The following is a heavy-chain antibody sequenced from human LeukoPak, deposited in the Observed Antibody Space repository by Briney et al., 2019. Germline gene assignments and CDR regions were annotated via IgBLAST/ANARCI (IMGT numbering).Heavy chain of an antibody. CDR1: GFTFSSYN. CDR2: ISSSSSYI. V-gene: IGHV3-21*01. CDR3: ARDDYDSSTPYFFDY. J-gene: IGHJ4*02. Sequence: TGGSLRLSCAASGFTFSSYNMNWVRQAPGKGLEWVSSISSSSSYIYYADSVKGRFTISRDNAQNSLFLQMNSLRAEDTAVYYCARDDYDSSTPYFFDYWGQGTLVTVSS. D-gene: IGHD3-22*01.